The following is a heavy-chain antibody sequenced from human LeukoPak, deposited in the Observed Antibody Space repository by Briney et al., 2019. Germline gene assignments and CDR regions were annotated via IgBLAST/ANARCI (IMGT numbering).Heavy chain of an antibody. CDR3: ARGPGGDTAMASYYFDY. Sequence: SETLSLTCAVYGGSFSGYYWSWIRQPPGKGLEWIGEINHSGSTNYNPSLKSRVTISLDTSKNQFSLKLSSVTAADTAVYYCARGPGGDTAMASYYFDYWGQGTLVTVSS. D-gene: IGHD5-18*01. J-gene: IGHJ4*02. CDR1: GGSFSGYY. V-gene: IGHV4-34*01. CDR2: INHSGST.